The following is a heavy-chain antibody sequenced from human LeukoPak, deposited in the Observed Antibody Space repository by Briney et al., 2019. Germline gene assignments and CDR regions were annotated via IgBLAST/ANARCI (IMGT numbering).Heavy chain of an antibody. CDR2: IYSGGHT. CDR1: GFTVNSNY. D-gene: IGHD5-24*01. CDR3: ARVGRWLQDAFDI. J-gene: IGHJ3*02. Sequence: GGSLRLSCAASGFTVNSNYMNWVRQAPGKGLEWVSIIYSGGHTYYADSVKGRFTISRDNSKNTLYLQMNSLRAEDTAVYYCARVGRWLQDAFDIWGQGTMVTVSS. V-gene: IGHV3-66*01.